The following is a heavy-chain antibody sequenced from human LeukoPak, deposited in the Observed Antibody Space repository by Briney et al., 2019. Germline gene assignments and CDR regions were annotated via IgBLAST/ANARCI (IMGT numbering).Heavy chain of an antibody. CDR1: GGSFSGYF. Sequence: SETMSLTCAVSGGSFSGYFWTWIRQAPGKGLEWIGEINHSGSTNYNASLESRVTISVDTSKKQFSLNLNSVTAADTAVYYCARKFRNQFDSSGFFGFWGQGTLVTVSS. V-gene: IGHV4-34*01. CDR3: ARKFRNQFDSSGFFGF. D-gene: IGHD3-22*01. J-gene: IGHJ4*02. CDR2: INHSGST.